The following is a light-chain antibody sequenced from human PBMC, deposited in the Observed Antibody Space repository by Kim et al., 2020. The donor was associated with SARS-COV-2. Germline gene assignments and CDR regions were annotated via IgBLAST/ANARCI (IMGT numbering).Light chain of an antibody. CDR1: QSINSY. J-gene: IGKJ2*01. CDR3: QQSYNTRYT. Sequence: DIQMIQSPSSLSASVGDRVTITCRASQSINSYLNWYQQKPGTAPKLLIYAASSLQSGVPSRFSGGGSGTDFTLTINSLQPEDFATYYCQQSYNTRYTFGQGTKLEI. V-gene: IGKV1-39*01. CDR2: AAS.